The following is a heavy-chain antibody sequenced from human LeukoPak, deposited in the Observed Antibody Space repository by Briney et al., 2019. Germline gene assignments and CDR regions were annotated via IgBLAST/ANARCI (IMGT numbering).Heavy chain of an antibody. V-gene: IGHV4-59*01. D-gene: IGHD6-13*01. J-gene: IGHJ4*02. CDR1: GGSISSYY. Sequence: SETLSLTCTVSGGSISSYYWSWIRQPPGEGLEWIGYIYYSGTTNYNPSLKSRVTISVDTSKNQFSLKLSSVTAADTAVYYCARGYSSSVHYFDYWGQGTLVTVSS. CDR3: ARGYSSSVHYFDY. CDR2: IYYSGTT.